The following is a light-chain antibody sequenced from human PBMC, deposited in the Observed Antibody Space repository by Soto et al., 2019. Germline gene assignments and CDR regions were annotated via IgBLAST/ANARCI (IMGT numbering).Light chain of an antibody. Sequence: ENVLTQSPATLSLSPGGTATHSCRASQSVSSYLAWYQQKPCQAPRLLIYDASNRATGIPARFSGSGSGTDFTLTISSLEPEDFAVYYCQQRSNWPPITFGQGTRLE. CDR2: DAS. V-gene: IGKV3-11*01. J-gene: IGKJ5*01. CDR3: QQRSNWPPIT. CDR1: QSVSSY.